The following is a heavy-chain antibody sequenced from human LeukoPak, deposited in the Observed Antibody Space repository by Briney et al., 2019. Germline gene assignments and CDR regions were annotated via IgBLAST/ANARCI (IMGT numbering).Heavy chain of an antibody. V-gene: IGHV3-74*03. CDR2: INRDGSTT. Sequence: GGSLRLSCAVSGFTFSSYWMHWVRQAPGKGLVWVSRINRDGSTTKYADSVKGRFTVSRDNAKNTLNLQMNSLRAEDTAVYYCARDKKSGESSEIDYWGQGTLVTVSS. D-gene: IGHD3-10*01. CDR1: GFTFSSYW. CDR3: ARDKKSGESSEIDY. J-gene: IGHJ4*02.